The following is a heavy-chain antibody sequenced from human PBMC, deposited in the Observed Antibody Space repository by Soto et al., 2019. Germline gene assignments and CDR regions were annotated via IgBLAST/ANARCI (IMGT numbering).Heavy chain of an antibody. CDR1: GGTFSSYA. CDR3: ARTLRFLEWLPHSHYGMDV. CDR2: IIPIFGTA. V-gene: IGHV1-69*06. Sequence: ASVKVSCKASGGTFSSYAISWVRQAPGQGLEWMGGIIPIFGTANYAQKFQGRVTITADKSTSTAYMELSSLRSEDTAVYYCARTLRFLEWLPHSHYGMDVWGQGTTVTVSS. J-gene: IGHJ6*02. D-gene: IGHD3-3*01.